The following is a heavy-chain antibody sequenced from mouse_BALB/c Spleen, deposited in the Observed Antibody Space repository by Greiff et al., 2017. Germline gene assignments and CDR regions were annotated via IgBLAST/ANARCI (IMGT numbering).Heavy chain of an antibody. CDR3: AREGYYGSSYYFDY. V-gene: IGHV5-17*02. CDR2: ISSGSSTI. J-gene: IGHJ2*01. CDR1: GFTFSSFG. D-gene: IGHD1-1*01. Sequence: EVKLMESGGGLVQPGGSQKLSCAASGFTFSSFGMHWVRQAPEKGLEWVAYISSGSSTIYYADTVKGRFTISRDNPKNTLFLQMTSLRSEDTAMYYCAREGYYGSSYYFDYWGQGTTLTVSS.